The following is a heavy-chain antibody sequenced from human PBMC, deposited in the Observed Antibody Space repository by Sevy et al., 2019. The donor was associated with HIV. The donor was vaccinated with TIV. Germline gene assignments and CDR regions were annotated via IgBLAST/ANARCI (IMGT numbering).Heavy chain of an antibody. Sequence: APVKVSCKASGYTFTGYYMVWVRQAPGQGLEWMGRINPNSGGTNYAQKFQGRVTMTRDTSISTAYMELSSLRSDDTAVYYCAREWGITMTNAFDIWGQGTMVTVSS. CDR1: GYTFTGYY. J-gene: IGHJ3*02. CDR3: AREWGITMTNAFDI. D-gene: IGHD3-22*01. CDR2: INPNSGGT. V-gene: IGHV1-2*06.